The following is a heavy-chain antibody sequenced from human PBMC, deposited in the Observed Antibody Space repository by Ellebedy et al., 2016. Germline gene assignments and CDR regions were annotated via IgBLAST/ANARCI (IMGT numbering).Heavy chain of an antibody. CDR1: GGSFSRYY. J-gene: IGHJ3*02. Sequence: SETLSLTXAVYGGSFSRYYWSWLRQPPGKGLEWIGEINHSGSTNYNPSLKSRVTMSVDTSKNQFSLKVTSVTAADTAVYYCATRDLVVVPSAPEAFGIWGQGTMVTVSS. D-gene: IGHD2-2*01. V-gene: IGHV4-34*01. CDR2: INHSGST. CDR3: ATRDLVVVPSAPEAFGI.